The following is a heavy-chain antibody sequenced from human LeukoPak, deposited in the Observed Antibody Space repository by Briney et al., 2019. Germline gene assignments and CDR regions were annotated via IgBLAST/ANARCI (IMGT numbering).Heavy chain of an antibody. CDR2: ISSSSSYI. Sequence: GGSLRLSCAASGFTFSSYSMNWVRQAPGKGLEWVSAISSSSSYIYYANSGKGRFTISRDNAKNSLYLQMNSLRAEDTAVYYCARTLTGYYDYVWGSSYYFDYWGQGTLVTVSS. J-gene: IGHJ4*02. D-gene: IGHD3-16*01. CDR3: ARTLTGYYDYVWGSSYYFDY. V-gene: IGHV3-21*01. CDR1: GFTFSSYS.